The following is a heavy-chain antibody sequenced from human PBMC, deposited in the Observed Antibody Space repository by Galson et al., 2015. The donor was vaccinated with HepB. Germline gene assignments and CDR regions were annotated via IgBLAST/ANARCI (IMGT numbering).Heavy chain of an antibody. Sequence: SLRLSCAASGFTFSGHWMHWVRQAPGKGLLWISRNHSDGRGIVYADSLKGRFTVSRDNAESTLYLQMNSLRVEDTAVYYCARERDSGHYRTADYWGQGTLVTVSS. CDR2: NHSDGRGI. D-gene: IGHD1-26*01. CDR1: GFTFSGHW. CDR3: ARERDSGHYRTADY. V-gene: IGHV3-74*01. J-gene: IGHJ4*02.